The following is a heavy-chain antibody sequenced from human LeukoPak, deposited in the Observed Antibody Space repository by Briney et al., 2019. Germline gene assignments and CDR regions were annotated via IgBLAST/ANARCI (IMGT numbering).Heavy chain of an antibody. CDR3: ARAARSRFLFDY. J-gene: IGHJ4*02. CDR1: GGTFSSYA. D-gene: IGHD6-6*01. V-gene: IGHV1-2*06. Sequence: ASVKVSCEASGGTFSSYAISWVQQAPGQGLEWMGRINPNSGGTNYAQKFQGRVTMTRDTSISTAYMELSRLRSDDTAVYYCARAARSRFLFDYWGQGTLVTVSS. CDR2: INPNSGGT.